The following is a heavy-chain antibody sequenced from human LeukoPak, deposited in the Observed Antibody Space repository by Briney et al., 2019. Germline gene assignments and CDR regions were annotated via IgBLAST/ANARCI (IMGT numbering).Heavy chain of an antibody. CDR2: IYSGGST. D-gene: IGHD1-26*01. CDR3: ARVEWELLDYGMDV. CDR1: GFTVSSNY. J-gene: IGHJ6*02. V-gene: IGHV3-53*01. Sequence: GGSLRLSCAASGFTVSSNYMSWVRQAPGKGLEWVSVIYSGGSTYYAGSVKGRFTISRDNSKNTLYLQMNSLRAEDTAVYYCARVEWELLDYGMDVWGQGTTVTVSS.